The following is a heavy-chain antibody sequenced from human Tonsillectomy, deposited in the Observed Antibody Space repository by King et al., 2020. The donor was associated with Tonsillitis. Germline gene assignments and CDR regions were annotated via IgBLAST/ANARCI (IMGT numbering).Heavy chain of an antibody. D-gene: IGHD3-10*01. J-gene: IGHJ5*02. CDR2: IYYSGST. Sequence: QLQESGPGLVKPSETLSLTCTVSGGSISSSSYYWGWIRQPPGKGLEWIGSIYYSGSTYYNPSLKSRVTISVDTSKNQFSLKLSSVTAADTAVYYCARHDPSPYNVLWFGTSPWGQGTLVTVSS. CDR3: ARHDPSPYNVLWFGTSP. CDR1: GGSISSSSYY. V-gene: IGHV4-39*01.